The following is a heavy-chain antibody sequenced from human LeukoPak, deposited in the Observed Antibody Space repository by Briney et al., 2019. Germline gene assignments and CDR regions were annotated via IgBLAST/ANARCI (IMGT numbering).Heavy chain of an antibody. CDR1: GGSINSGAHF. D-gene: IGHD5-18*01. CDR3: ARDGGGYTYGGDYYYYMDV. V-gene: IGHV4-31*03. CDR2: IYYSGST. J-gene: IGHJ6*03. Sequence: PSETLSLTCTVSGGSINSGAHFWSWIRQHPGKGLEWIGYIYYSGSTHYNPSLKSRISMSVDASKNQFSLKPTSVTAADTAVYYCARDGGGYTYGGDYYYYMDVWGKGTTVTVSS.